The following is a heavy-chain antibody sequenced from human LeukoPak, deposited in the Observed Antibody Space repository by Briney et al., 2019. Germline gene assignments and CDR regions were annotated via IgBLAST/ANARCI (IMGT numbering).Heavy chain of an antibody. CDR2: LHGNGDET. V-gene: IGHV3-23*01. Sequence: GGSLRLSCAASGVTFGSYAMNWVRQAPGKGLEWVSSLHGNGDETHYADSVEGRFTISRDNSKATLYLQMNSLRADDTALYYCAAKRMAGTGYYFESWGQGTLVTVSS. D-gene: IGHD6-19*01. J-gene: IGHJ4*02. CDR3: AAKRMAGTGYYFES. CDR1: GVTFGSYA.